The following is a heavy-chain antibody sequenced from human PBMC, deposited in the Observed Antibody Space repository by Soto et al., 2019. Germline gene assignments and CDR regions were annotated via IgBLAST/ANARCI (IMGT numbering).Heavy chain of an antibody. D-gene: IGHD6-19*01. V-gene: IGHV1-69*04. Sequence: GASVKVSCKASGGTFSSYTISWVRQAPGQGLEWMGRIIPILGIANYAQKFQGRVTITADKSTSTAYMELSSLRSEDTAVYYCARDYPGEQWLEYNWFDPWGQGTLVTVSS. CDR3: ARDYPGEQWLEYNWFDP. J-gene: IGHJ5*02. CDR1: GGTFSSYT. CDR2: IIPILGIA.